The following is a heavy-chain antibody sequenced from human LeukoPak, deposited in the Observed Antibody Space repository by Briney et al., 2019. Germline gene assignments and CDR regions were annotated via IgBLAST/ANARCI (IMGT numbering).Heavy chain of an antibody. Sequence: GGSLRLSCAASGFTFSSYAMSWVRQAPGKGLEWVSAISGSGGSTYYADFVKGRFTISRDNSKNTLYLQMNSLRAEDTAVYYCAKDSYYYDSSGYEGDYWGQGTLVTVSS. J-gene: IGHJ4*02. D-gene: IGHD3-22*01. CDR3: AKDSYYYDSSGYEGDY. V-gene: IGHV3-23*01. CDR2: ISGSGGST. CDR1: GFTFSSYA.